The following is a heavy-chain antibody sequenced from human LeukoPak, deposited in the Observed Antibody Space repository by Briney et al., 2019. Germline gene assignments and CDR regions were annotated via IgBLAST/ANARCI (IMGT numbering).Heavy chain of an antibody. J-gene: IGHJ6*02. CDR3: ARESKGGWSGYLRLYYYYGMDV. CDR2: INSDGSST. D-gene: IGHD3-3*01. V-gene: IGHV3-74*01. CDR1: GFTFSSYW. Sequence: RGSLRLSCAASGFTFSSYWMHWVRHAPGKGLVWVSRINSDGSSTSYADSVKGRFTISRDNAKNTLYLQMNSLRAEDTAVYYCARESKGGWSGYLRLYYYYGMDVWGQGTTVTVSS.